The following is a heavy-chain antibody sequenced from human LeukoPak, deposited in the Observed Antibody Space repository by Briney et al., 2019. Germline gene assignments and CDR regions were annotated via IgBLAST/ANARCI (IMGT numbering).Heavy chain of an antibody. CDR3: ARHSRVTSWVMDV. D-gene: IGHD4-11*01. V-gene: IGHV4-61*08. CDR1: GGSISSGDYY. Sequence: SETLFLTCTVSGGSISSGDYYWSWIRQPPGKGLEWIGYIYYSGSTNYNPSLKSRVTISVDTSKNQFSLKLSSVTAADTAVYYCARHSRVTSWVMDVWGQGTTVTVSS. CDR2: IYYSGST. J-gene: IGHJ6*02.